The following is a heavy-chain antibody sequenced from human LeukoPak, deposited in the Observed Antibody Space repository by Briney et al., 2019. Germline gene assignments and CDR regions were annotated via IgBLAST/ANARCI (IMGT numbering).Heavy chain of an antibody. CDR3: AKEKYGTDVGGDAFDI. CDR1: GFTFSSYA. Sequence: GGSLRLSCAASGFTFSSYAMSWVRQAPGKGLEWVSAISGSGGSTYYADSVKGRFTISRDNSKNTLYLQMNCLRAEDTAVYYCAKEKYGTDVGGDAFDIWGQGTMVTVSS. D-gene: IGHD4-23*01. V-gene: IGHV3-23*01. J-gene: IGHJ3*02. CDR2: ISGSGGST.